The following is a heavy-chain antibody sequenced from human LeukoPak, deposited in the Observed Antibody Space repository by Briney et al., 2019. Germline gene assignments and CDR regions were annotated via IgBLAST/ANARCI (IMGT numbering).Heavy chain of an antibody. CDR3: ARRGIINREFDR. CDR1: GYTFTGFY. D-gene: IGHD3-10*01. CDR2: INPNSGAT. Sequence: ASVTASFKASGYTFTGFYMHWVRQAPGQGLEWMGWINPNSGATDYAQTFQGRVTMTRDTSITTAYMELSSLRSDDTAVYYCARRGIINREFDRWGQGTLVTVSS. J-gene: IGHJ5*02. V-gene: IGHV1-2*02.